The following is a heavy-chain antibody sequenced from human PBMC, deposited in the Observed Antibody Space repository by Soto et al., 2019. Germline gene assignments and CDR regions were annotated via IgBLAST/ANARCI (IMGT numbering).Heavy chain of an antibody. CDR2: IIPMFGTT. Sequence: ASVKVSCKASGGTFSTYTMSWVRQAPGQGLEWMGGIIPMFGTTTYAENFQGRVTITADESTSTAYMELTSLRSEDTAVYYCARTKDLYGDYGENWFDPWGQGTLVTVSS. V-gene: IGHV1-69*13. D-gene: IGHD4-17*01. CDR3: ARTKDLYGDYGENWFDP. CDR1: GGTFSTYT. J-gene: IGHJ5*02.